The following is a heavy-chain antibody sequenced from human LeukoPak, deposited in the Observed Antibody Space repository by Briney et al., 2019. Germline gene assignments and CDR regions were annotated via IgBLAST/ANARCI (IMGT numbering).Heavy chain of an antibody. J-gene: IGHJ5*02. CDR1: GGSISSFY. V-gene: IGHV4-59*01. Sequence: SETLSLTCTVSGGSISSFYWSWIRQPPGKGLEWIGYIYYTGSTNYNPSLKSRLTILVDTSRNQFSLELSSVTAADTAVYYCARASETLRRFDPWGQGTLVTVSS. CDR2: IYYTGST. CDR3: ARASETLRRFDP.